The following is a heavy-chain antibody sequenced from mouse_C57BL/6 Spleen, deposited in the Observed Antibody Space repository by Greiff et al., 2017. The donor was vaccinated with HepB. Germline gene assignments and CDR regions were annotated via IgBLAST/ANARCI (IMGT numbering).Heavy chain of an antibody. J-gene: IGHJ3*01. CDR1: GFTFSDYY. D-gene: IGHD1-1*01. Sequence: EVQVVESGGGLVQPGGSLKLSCAASGFTFSDYYMYWVRQTPEKRLEWVAYISNGGGSTYYPDTVKGRFTISRDNAKNTLYLQMSRLKSEDTAMYYCARPYSYGSSYWFAYWGQGTLVTVSA. CDR2: ISNGGGST. V-gene: IGHV5-12*01. CDR3: ARPYSYGSSYWFAY.